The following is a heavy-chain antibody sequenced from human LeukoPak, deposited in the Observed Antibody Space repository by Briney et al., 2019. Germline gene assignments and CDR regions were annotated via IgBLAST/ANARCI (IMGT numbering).Heavy chain of an antibody. J-gene: IGHJ5*02. V-gene: IGHV1-2*06. Sequence: GASVKVSCKASGDTFTAYYIHWVRQAPGQGLEWMGRIDPNSGDTKYAQKFQDRVTMTRDTSMNTAYMEISSLRYDDTAVHYCGRGIQSFDPWGQGTLVTVSS. CDR1: GDTFTAYY. CDR3: GRGIQSFDP. CDR2: IDPNSGDT.